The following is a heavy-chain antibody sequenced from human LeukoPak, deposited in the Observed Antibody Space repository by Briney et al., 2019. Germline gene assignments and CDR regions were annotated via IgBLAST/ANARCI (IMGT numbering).Heavy chain of an antibody. CDR2: FSYSRSP. Sequence: PSQTLSLTCVVSSGAISSSGYSGSWIRPPPGRGLYWTEYFSYSRSPCYNASLKYRVTISVDRSKNQFSLKLSSVTAADTAVYYCASWVLPYCSSTSCYGNYFDYWGQGTLVTVSS. D-gene: IGHD2-2*01. CDR3: ASWVLPYCSSTSCYGNYFDY. CDR1: SGAISSSGYS. V-gene: IGHV4-30-2*01. J-gene: IGHJ4*02.